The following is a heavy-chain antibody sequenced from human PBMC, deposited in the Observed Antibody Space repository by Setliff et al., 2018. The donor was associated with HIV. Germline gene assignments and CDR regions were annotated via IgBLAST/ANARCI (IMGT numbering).Heavy chain of an antibody. CDR1: GVTFSTFA. V-gene: IGHV1-69*13. D-gene: IGHD3-22*01. Sequence: SVKVSCKASGVTFSTFAISWVRQAPGQGLEWMGGIIPILGTTKYAQKLQGRVTITADESTNTAYMELSSLRSEDTAVYYCARDSSGVLSLRYMDVWGKGTTVTVSS. J-gene: IGHJ6*03. CDR2: IIPILGTT. CDR3: ARDSSGVLSLRYMDV.